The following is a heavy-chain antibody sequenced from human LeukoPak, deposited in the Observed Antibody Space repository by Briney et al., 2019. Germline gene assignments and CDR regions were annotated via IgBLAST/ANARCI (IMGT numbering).Heavy chain of an antibody. CDR3: ARRKYYYDSSGYPYPGMDV. Sequence: SETLSLTCTVSGGSISSSSYYWGWIRQPPGKGLEWIGSIYYSGSTYYNPSLKSRVTISVDTSKNQFSLKLSSVTAADTAAYYCARRKYYYDSSGYPYPGMDVWGQGTTVTVSS. V-gene: IGHV4-39*01. CDR1: GGSISSSSYY. CDR2: IYYSGST. J-gene: IGHJ6*02. D-gene: IGHD3-22*01.